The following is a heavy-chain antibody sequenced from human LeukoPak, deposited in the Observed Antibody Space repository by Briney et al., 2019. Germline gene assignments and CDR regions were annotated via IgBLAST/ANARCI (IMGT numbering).Heavy chain of an antibody. D-gene: IGHD3-3*01. CDR1: GFTFDDYA. CDR3: ARGPYYDFWSGQDY. Sequence: GGSLRLSCAASGFTFDDYAMHWVRQAPGKGLEWVSGISWNSGSIGYADSVKGRFTISRDNAKNSLYLQMNSLRAEDTAVYYCARGPYYDFWSGQDYWGQGTLVTVSS. V-gene: IGHV3-9*01. J-gene: IGHJ4*02. CDR2: ISWNSGSI.